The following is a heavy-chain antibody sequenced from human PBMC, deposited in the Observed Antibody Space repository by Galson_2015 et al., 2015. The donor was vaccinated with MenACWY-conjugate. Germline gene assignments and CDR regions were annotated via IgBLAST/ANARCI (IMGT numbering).Heavy chain of an antibody. CDR3: ARHPPGGRGMDV. V-gene: IGHV5-51*01. CDR1: GYGFTTYW. D-gene: IGHD1-26*01. Sequence: QSGAEVKKPGESLTLSCTTSGYGFTTYWIAWVRQMPGTGLEWMGLISPGDSNTRYSPSFQGQVTISADKSISTAYLQWSSLKASDTAMYYCARHPPGGRGMDVWGQGTTVTVSS. J-gene: IGHJ6*02. CDR2: ISPGDSNT.